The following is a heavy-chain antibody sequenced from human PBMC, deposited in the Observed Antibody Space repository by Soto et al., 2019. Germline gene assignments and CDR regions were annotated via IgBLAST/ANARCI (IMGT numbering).Heavy chain of an antibody. Sequence: SQTLSLTCAISGDSVSSNSAAWNWIRQSPSGGLEWLGRTYYRSKWYNDYAVSVKSRITINPDTSKNQFSLQLNSVTPEDTAVYYCARGTLRLSYSSRHNWFDPWGQGTLVTVSS. J-gene: IGHJ5*02. D-gene: IGHD6-13*01. V-gene: IGHV6-1*01. CDR3: ARGTLRLSYSSRHNWFDP. CDR1: GDSVSSNSAA. CDR2: TYYRSKWYN.